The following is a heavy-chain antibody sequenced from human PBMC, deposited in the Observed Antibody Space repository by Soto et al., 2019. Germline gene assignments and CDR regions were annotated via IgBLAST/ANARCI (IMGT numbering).Heavy chain of an antibody. Sequence: GASVKVSCKASGGTFGSYAISWVRQAPGQGLEWMGGIIPIFGTANYAQKFQGRVTITANKSTSTAYMELSSLRSEDTAVYYCARDRVGYCSSTSCYSEYYYYYYGMDVWGQGTTVTVS. CDR1: GGTFGSYA. CDR3: ARDRVGYCSSTSCYSEYYYYYYGMDV. J-gene: IGHJ6*02. V-gene: IGHV1-69*06. D-gene: IGHD2-2*01. CDR2: IIPIFGTA.